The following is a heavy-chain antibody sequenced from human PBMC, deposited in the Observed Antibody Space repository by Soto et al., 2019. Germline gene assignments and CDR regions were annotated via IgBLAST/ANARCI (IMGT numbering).Heavy chain of an antibody. D-gene: IGHD2-2*01. CDR3: AKPNLFCSSTSCYDY. Sequence: GGSLRLSCAASGFTFSSYAMSWVRQAPGKGLEWVSVISGSGGLTNYADSVKGRFSISRDNSKNTLYLQMNSLRAEDTAVYYCAKPNLFCSSTSCYDYWRQGTLVTVSS. CDR1: GFTFSSYA. CDR2: ISGSGGLT. V-gene: IGHV3-23*01. J-gene: IGHJ4*02.